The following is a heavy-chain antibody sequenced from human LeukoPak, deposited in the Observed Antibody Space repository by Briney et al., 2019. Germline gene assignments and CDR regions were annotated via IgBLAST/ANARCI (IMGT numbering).Heavy chain of an antibody. CDR1: GDSISSSSNW. Sequence: SETLSLTCTVSGDSISSSSNWWGWIRQPPGKGLEWIGHIKSSGSPNYNPPLKSRVTISVDTSKNQFSLKVSSVTAADSAVYYCARLTWITDYWGQGILVTVSS. J-gene: IGHJ4*02. CDR3: ARLTWITDY. CDR2: IKSSGSP. D-gene: IGHD5-12*01. V-gene: IGHV4-39*01.